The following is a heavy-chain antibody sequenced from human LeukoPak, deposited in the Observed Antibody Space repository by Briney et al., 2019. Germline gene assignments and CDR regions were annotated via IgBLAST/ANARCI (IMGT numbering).Heavy chain of an antibody. CDR1: GFTFGSYW. Sequence: GGSLRLSCAASGFTFGSYWMTWVRQAPGKGLEWVANIKQDGSEKYYVDSVKGRFAISRDNAKNSLYLQMNSLRAEDTAVYYCARDKYTNSWSGSNFDYWGQGTLVTVSS. CDR2: IKQDGSEK. V-gene: IGHV3-7*01. CDR3: ARDKYTNSWSGSNFDY. J-gene: IGHJ4*02. D-gene: IGHD6-13*01.